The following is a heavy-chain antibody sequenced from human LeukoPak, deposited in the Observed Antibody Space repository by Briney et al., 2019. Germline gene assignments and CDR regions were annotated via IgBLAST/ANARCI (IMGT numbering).Heavy chain of an antibody. CDR1: GFTFSYLY. CDR3: ARDKRYCSGSSCNTALDY. V-gene: IGHV3-48*01. D-gene: IGHD2-2*02. J-gene: IGHJ4*02. CDR2: ISSSSSTI. Sequence: PGGSLRLSCATSGFTFSYLYMTWVRQAPGKGLEWVSYISSSSSTINYADSVKGRFTMSRGIAKNSLYLQMNSLRAEDTALYYCARDKRYCSGSSCNTALDYWGQGTLVTVSS.